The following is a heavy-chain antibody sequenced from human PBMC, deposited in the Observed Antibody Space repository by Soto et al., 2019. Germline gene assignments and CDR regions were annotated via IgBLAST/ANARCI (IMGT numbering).Heavy chain of an antibody. V-gene: IGHV1-69*13. J-gene: IGHJ6*02. CDR3: ARVKFRSVSGYDSYYYDDHGKGH. CDR1: GVTFSSYA. D-gene: IGHD5-12*01. Sequence: SVKFSCKSSGVTFSSYAISWVRQAPGQGLEWMGGIIPIFGTANYAQKFQGRVTITADESTSTAYMELSSLRSEDTAVYYCARVKFRSVSGYDSYYYDDHGKGHWGQG. CDR2: IIPIFGTA.